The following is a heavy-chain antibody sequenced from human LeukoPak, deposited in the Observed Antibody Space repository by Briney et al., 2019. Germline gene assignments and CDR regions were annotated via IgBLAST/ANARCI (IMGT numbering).Heavy chain of an antibody. CDR3: AKDSAPRDYDSSGYPGKNWFDP. CDR1: GFTFSSYG. CDR2: ISYDGSNK. Sequence: GGSLRLSCAASGFTFSSYGMHWVRQAPGKGLEWVAVISYDGSNKYYADSVKGRFTISRDNSKNTLYLQMNSLRAEDTDVYYCAKDSAPRDYDSSGYPGKNWFDPWGQGTLVTVSS. D-gene: IGHD3-22*01. J-gene: IGHJ5*02. V-gene: IGHV3-30*18.